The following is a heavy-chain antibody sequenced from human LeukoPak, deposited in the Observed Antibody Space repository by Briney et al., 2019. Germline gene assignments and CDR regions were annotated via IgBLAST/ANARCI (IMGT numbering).Heavy chain of an antibody. D-gene: IGHD3-10*01. J-gene: IGHJ4*02. V-gene: IGHV1-2*02. CDR1: GGTFSSYA. Sequence: GSSVKVSCKASGGTFSSYAISWVRQAPGQGLEWMGWINPNSGGTNYAQKFQGRVTMTRDTSISTAYMELSRLRSDDTAVYYCARDPAFGGLHIFDYWGQGTLVTVSS. CDR3: ARDPAFGGLHIFDY. CDR2: INPNSGGT.